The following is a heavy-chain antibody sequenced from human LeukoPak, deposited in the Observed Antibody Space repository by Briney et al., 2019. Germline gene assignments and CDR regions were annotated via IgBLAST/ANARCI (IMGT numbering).Heavy chain of an antibody. CDR3: AKVGVAGIFDY. J-gene: IGHJ4*02. D-gene: IGHD6-19*01. V-gene: IGHV3-23*01. CDR1: GFTFNNYA. Sequence: GGSLRLPCAASGFTFNNYAMNWVRQAPGKGLEWVSGISGFGGSTYYAPSVKGRLTISRDNSKNTLYLQMNSLRAEDTAVYYCAKVGVAGIFDYWGQGTLVTVSS. CDR2: ISGFGGST.